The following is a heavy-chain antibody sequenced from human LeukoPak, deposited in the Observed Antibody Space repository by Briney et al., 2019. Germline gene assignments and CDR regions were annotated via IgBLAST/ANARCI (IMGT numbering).Heavy chain of an antibody. J-gene: IGHJ4*02. CDR2: IYYSGST. D-gene: IGHD6-13*01. CDR1: GGSISSSSYY. Sequence: PSETLSLTCTVSGGSISSSSYYWGWIRQPPGKGLEWIGSIYYSGSTYYNPSLKSRVTISVDTSKNQFSLKLSSVTAADTAVYYCARAVGSSWPIDYWGQGTLVTVSS. V-gene: IGHV4-39*07. CDR3: ARAVGSSWPIDY.